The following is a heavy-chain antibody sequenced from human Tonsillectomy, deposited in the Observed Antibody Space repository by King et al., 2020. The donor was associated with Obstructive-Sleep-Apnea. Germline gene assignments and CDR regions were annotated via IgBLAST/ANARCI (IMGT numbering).Heavy chain of an antibody. CDR3: ARKTDYYDSSGYYSLGRYFDY. V-gene: IGHV5-51*01. D-gene: IGHD3-22*01. J-gene: IGHJ4*02. CDR2: IYPGDSDT. Sequence: VQLVQSGAEVKKPGESLKISCKGSGYSFTSYWIGWVRQMPGKGLEWMGIIYPGDSDTRYSPSFQGQFTISADKAISTAYLQWSSLKASDTAMYYCARKTDYYDSSGYYSLGRYFDYWGQGTLVTVSS. CDR1: GYSFTSYW.